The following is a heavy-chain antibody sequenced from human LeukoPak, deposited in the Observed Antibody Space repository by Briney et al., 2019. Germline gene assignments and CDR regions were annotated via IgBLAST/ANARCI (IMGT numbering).Heavy chain of an antibody. J-gene: IGHJ4*02. V-gene: IGHV1-3*01. CDR3: ARDLSGSGSYPDY. Sequence: ASVKVSCKASGHTFTSYAMHWVRQAPGQRLEWMGWINAGNGNTKYSQKFQGRVTITRDTSASTAYMELSSLRSEDTAVYYCARDLSGSGSYPDYWGQGTLVTVSS. CDR1: GHTFTSYA. D-gene: IGHD3-10*01. CDR2: INAGNGNT.